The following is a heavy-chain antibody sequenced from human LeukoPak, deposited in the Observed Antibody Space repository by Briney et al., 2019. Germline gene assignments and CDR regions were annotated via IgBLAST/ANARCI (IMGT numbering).Heavy chain of an antibody. CDR3: VREREQRDKRRYATGYDY. J-gene: IGHJ4*02. D-gene: IGHD3-9*01. CDR2: ITHSGSP. CDR1: GGSFSGYF. V-gene: IGHV4-34*01. Sequence: SETLSLTCAVYGGSFSGYFWSLIRQSPEKGLEWIAEITHSGSPDYNPSLSSRVTISVDTSRNQFSLKLSSVTAADTAVYYCVREREQRDKRRYATGYDYWGQGTLVTVSS.